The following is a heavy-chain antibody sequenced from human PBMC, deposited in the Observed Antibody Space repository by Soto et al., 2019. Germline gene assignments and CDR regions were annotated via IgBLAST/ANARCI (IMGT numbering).Heavy chain of an antibody. D-gene: IGHD3-3*01. CDR1: GFTFSSYA. V-gene: IGHV3-30-3*01. Sequence: GGSLRLYCAASGFTFSSYAMHWVRQSPGKGLEWVAVISYDGSNKYYADSVKGRFTISRDNSKNTLYLQMNSLRAEDTAVYYCARGKEYYDFWSGYYNYGMDVWGQGTTVTVSS. J-gene: IGHJ6*02. CDR2: ISYDGSNK. CDR3: ARGKEYYDFWSGYYNYGMDV.